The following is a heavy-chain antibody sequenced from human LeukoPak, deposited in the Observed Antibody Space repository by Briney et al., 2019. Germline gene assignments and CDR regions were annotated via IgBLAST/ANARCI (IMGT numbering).Heavy chain of an antibody. CDR3: ARHQWLESNWFDP. D-gene: IGHD6-19*01. V-gene: IGHV4-59*08. CDR2: IHFSGST. Sequence: PSETLSLTCTVSDASISGYYWSWIRQPPGKGLEWIGSIHFSGSTNYNPSLRSRVTISVDTSKTHFSLRLSSVTAADTAMYYCARHQWLESNWFDPWGQGTLVTVSS. J-gene: IGHJ5*02. CDR1: DASISGYY.